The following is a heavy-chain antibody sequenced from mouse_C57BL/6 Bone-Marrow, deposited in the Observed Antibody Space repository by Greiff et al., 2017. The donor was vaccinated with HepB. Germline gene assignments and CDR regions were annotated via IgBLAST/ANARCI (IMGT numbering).Heavy chain of an antibody. CDR1: GYTFTSYW. Sequence: VQLQQPGAELVKPGASVKMSCKASGYTFTSYWITWVKQRPGQGLEWIGDIYPGSGSTNYNEKFKSKATLTVDTSSSTAYMQLSSLTSEDSAVYYCARDLLWYLYYFDYWGQGTTLTVSS. V-gene: IGHV1-55*01. CDR2: IYPGSGST. CDR3: ARDLLWYLYYFDY. J-gene: IGHJ2*01. D-gene: IGHD2-1*01.